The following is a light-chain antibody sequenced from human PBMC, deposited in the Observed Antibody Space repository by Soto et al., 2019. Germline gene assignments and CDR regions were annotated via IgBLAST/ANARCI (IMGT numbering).Light chain of an antibody. V-gene: IGLV2-14*01. Sequence: QSALTQPASVSGSPGQSITISCTGTTGDVGGYNYVPWYQQHPGKAPKLMIYDAGNRPSGVSNRFSGSKSGNTAALTISGLQAEDEADYYCSSYTSSSTLLYVFGTGTKLTVL. CDR2: DAG. J-gene: IGLJ1*01. CDR1: TGDVGGYNY. CDR3: SSYTSSSTLLYV.